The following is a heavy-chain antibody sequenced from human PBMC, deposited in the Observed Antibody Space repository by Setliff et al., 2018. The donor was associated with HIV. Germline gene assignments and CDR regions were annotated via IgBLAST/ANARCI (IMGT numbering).Heavy chain of an antibody. CDR3: ARRIQLRDSSGRSCWTFDI. Sequence: SETLSLTCTVSGASINSGSHNWGWIRQPPGKGLEWVATLHYTGTTYYNPSLKIRVTISTDTSKNQFSLKLSSVTAADTAVYYCARRIQLRDSSGRSCWTFDIWGQGTMVTVSS. CDR2: LHYTGTT. CDR1: GASINSGSHN. D-gene: IGHD2-15*01. V-gene: IGHV4-39*01. J-gene: IGHJ3*02.